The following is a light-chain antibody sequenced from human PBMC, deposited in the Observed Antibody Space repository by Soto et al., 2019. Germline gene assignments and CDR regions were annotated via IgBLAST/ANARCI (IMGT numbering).Light chain of an antibody. CDR1: SSNIGSQY. Sequence: QSVLTQPPSASGTPGQSITISCSGSSSNIGSQYVYWYQQLPGTAPTVVIYKNNERPSGVPDRFSGSKSGTSASLAISGLRSEDEAAYYCAAWDASLSGRVFGGGTKLTVL. V-gene: IGLV1-47*01. J-gene: IGLJ3*02. CDR3: AAWDASLSGRV. CDR2: KNN.